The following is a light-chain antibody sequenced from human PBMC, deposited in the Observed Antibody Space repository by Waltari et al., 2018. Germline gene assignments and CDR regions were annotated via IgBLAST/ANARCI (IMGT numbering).Light chain of an antibody. V-gene: IGLV3-1*01. CDR3: QAWDSSTGI. CDR2: QDS. CDR1: NLGAKY. J-gene: IGLJ2*01. Sequence: SYELTQSASVSVSPGQTASITCSGDNLGAKYASWYQQKPGQSPVLVMYQDSKRPSGIPERFSGSNSGNTATLTISGTQAMDEADYYCQAWDSSTGIFGGGTKLTVL.